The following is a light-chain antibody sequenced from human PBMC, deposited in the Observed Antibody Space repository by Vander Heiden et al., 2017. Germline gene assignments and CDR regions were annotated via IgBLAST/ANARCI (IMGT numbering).Light chain of an antibody. Sequence: SYELTQPPSVSVSPGQTARISCPGDALPNQYAYWYQQRPGQAPILVIYKDTERPSGIPERFSGSSSGTTATLTISGVQAEDEADYYCQSADSSDIYVVFGGGTKLTVL. CDR2: KDT. V-gene: IGLV3-25*03. J-gene: IGLJ2*01. CDR1: ALPNQY. CDR3: QSADSSDIYVV.